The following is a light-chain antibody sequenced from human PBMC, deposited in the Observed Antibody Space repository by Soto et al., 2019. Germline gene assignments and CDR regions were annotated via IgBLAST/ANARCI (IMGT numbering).Light chain of an antibody. CDR1: SSDVGGYNY. V-gene: IGLV2-14*03. Sequence: QSALTQPASVSGSPGQSITISCTGTSSDVGGYNYVSWYQHHPGKAPKLLIYDVINRPSGVSNRFSGSKSGNTASLTISGLQAEDEADYYCSSYTDSDTGVFGGGTQLTVL. J-gene: IGLJ3*02. CDR2: DVI. CDR3: SSYTDSDTGV.